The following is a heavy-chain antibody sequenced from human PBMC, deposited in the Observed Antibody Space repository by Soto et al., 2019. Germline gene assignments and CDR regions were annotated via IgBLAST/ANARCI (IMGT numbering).Heavy chain of an antibody. CDR3: VRDPGRYYYYYGMDV. J-gene: IGHJ6*02. CDR2: INHSGST. CDR1: GGSFSGYY. D-gene: IGHD1-20*01. Sequence: PSETLSLTCAVYGGSFSGYYWSWIRQPPGKGLEWIGEINHSGSTNYNPSLKSRVTISVDTSKNQFSLKLSSVTAADTAVYYCVRDPGRYYYYYGMDVWGQGTTITVSS. V-gene: IGHV4-34*01.